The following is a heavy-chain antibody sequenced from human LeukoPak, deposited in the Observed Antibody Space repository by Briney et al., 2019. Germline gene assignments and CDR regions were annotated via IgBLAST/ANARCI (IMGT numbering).Heavy chain of an antibody. CDR1: GFTFSSYG. V-gene: IGHV3-23*01. J-gene: IGHJ4*02. CDR2: INDSGGNT. CDR3: AKRVPYSSSSVFFDC. Sequence: GGSLRLSCAASGFTFSSYGMSWVRQAPGKGLEWVSAINDSGGNTYYADSVKGRFTISRDNSKNTLYLQMNTLRAEDTALYYCAKRVPYSSSSVFFDCWGRGTLVTVSS. D-gene: IGHD6-6*01.